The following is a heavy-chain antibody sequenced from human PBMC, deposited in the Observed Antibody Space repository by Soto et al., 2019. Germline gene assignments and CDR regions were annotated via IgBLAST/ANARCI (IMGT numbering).Heavy chain of an antibody. CDR3: ARGRKGYSSSCYVD. D-gene: IGHD6-13*01. V-gene: IGHV4-30-4*01. Sequence: SETVSLTCTVSGGCSSSVDYYWSWIRKPPGKGREWIGYVYYSGSTYYYPSLKRRVTISVDRSENRFSLDLSSVAAADTAVYYCARGRKGYSSSCYVDGGQGSLVTVSS. J-gene: IGHJ1*01. CDR1: GGCSSSVDYY. CDR2: VYYSGST.